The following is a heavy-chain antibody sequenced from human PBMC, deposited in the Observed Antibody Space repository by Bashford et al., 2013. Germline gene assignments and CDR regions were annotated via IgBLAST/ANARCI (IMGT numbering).Heavy chain of an antibody. J-gene: IGHJ4*02. CDR3: AKTRDFWNNYDFDS. CDR2: IFHSGKT. V-gene: IGHV4-39*01. D-gene: IGHD3-3*01. Sequence: SSETLSLTCPVSGGSVSSSSYYWGWIRQPPGKGLEWIGSIFHSGKTYYNPSLESRVTMSVDTSKNQFSLKLSSVTAADTAVYYCAKTRDFWNNYDFDSWGQGTLVTVSS. CDR1: GGSVSSSSYY.